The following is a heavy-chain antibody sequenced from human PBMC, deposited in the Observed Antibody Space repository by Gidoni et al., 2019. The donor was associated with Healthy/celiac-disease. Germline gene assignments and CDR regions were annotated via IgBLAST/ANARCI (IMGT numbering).Heavy chain of an antibody. CDR3: KIAAAGTGGGRYYFDY. Sequence: QVQLVQSGAEVKKPGSSVTVSCKASGGTFSSYAISWVRQAPGQGLEWMGGIIPICGTANYAQKFQGRVTITADESTSTAYMELSSLRSEDTAVYYCKIAAAGTGGGRYYFDYWGQGTLVTVSS. CDR1: GGTFSSYA. D-gene: IGHD6-13*01. V-gene: IGHV1-69*01. CDR2: IIPICGTA. J-gene: IGHJ4*02.